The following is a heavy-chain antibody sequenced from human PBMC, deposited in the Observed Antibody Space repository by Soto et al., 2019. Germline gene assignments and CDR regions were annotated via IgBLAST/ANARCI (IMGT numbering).Heavy chain of an antibody. CDR3: AQSTVTTIHQPSYSTHV. D-gene: IGHD4-17*01. CDR2: ISYDGSNK. V-gene: IGHV3-30*03. Sequence: GGSRRLSCAASGFTFSSYGMHWVRQAPGKGLEWVAVISYDGSNKYYADSVKGRFTISRDNSKNTRYLQMNSLRAEDTAVYYCAQSTVTTIHQPSYSTHVRGKGTTVTVSS. CDR1: GFTFSSYG. J-gene: IGHJ6*03.